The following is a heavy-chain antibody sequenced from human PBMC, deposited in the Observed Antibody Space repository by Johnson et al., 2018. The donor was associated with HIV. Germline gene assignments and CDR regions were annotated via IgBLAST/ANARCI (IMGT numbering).Heavy chain of an antibody. Sequence: VQLVESGGGLVQPGGSLRLSCAASGFTFSSYDMHWVRQATGKGLEWVSAIGTAGDTYYPGSVKGRFPICRDNSKSSLYLQMNSLRAEDTAVYYCARDNIVQMVGGSFDICGQGTMVTDSS. CDR1: GFTFSSYD. J-gene: IGHJ3*02. D-gene: IGHD2-8*01. V-gene: IGHV3-13*01. CDR2: IGTAGDT. CDR3: ARDNIVQMVGGSFDI.